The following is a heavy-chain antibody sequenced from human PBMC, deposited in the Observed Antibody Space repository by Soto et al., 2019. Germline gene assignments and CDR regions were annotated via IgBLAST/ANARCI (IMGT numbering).Heavy chain of an antibody. D-gene: IGHD3-16*01. CDR3: ARGPAGGNPRFYWFDP. CDR2: IVPIFGPA. J-gene: IGHJ5*02. Sequence: ASVKVSCKASGGTFSRYAFSWLRQAPGQGPEWMGGIVPIFGPANYALKFQGRVTITADESTTTAYLELSSLRSEDTAVYYCARGPAGGNPRFYWFDPWGQGTLVTVSS. CDR1: GGTFSRYA. V-gene: IGHV1-69*13.